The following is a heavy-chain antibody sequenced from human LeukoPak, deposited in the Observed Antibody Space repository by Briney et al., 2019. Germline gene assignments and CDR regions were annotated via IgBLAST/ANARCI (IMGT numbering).Heavy chain of an antibody. D-gene: IGHD3-10*01. CDR2: IYYSEST. Sequence: SETLSLTCTVCGGSLSRYYWSWMGQPPGKGLEGIGYIYYSESTNYNPSLKSRVTISVDTSKNQFSLKLSSVTAADTAVYYCARHFREVEWYGEFDYWGQGTLVTVSS. J-gene: IGHJ4*02. CDR3: ARHFREVEWYGEFDY. V-gene: IGHV4-59*08. CDR1: GGSLSRYY.